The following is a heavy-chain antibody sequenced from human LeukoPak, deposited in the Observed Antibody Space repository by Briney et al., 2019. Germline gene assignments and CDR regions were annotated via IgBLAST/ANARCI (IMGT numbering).Heavy chain of an antibody. D-gene: IGHD3-16*02. J-gene: IGHJ5*02. CDR1: GLTFSSYW. CDR3: ARVYDYVWGSYRYDWFDP. CDR2: INSDGSST. Sequence: GGSLRLSCAASGLTFSSYWMHWVRQAPGKGLVWVSRINSDGSSTSYADSVKGRFTISRDNAKNTLYLQMNSLRAEDTAVYYCARVYDYVWGSYRYDWFDPWGQGTLVTVSS. V-gene: IGHV3-74*01.